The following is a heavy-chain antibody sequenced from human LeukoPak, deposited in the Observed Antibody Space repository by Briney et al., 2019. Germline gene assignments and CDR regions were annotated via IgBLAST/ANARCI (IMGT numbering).Heavy chain of an antibody. CDR1: GGSFSGYY. CDR3: ARLPGIAVAD. D-gene: IGHD6-19*01. J-gene: IGHJ4*02. V-gene: IGHV4-34*01. Sequence: SSETLSLTCAVYGGSFSGYYWSWIRQPPGKGLEWIGEINHSGSANYNPSLKSRVTISVDTSKNQFSLKLSSVTAADTAVYYCARLPGIAVADWGQGTLVTVSS. CDR2: INHSGSA.